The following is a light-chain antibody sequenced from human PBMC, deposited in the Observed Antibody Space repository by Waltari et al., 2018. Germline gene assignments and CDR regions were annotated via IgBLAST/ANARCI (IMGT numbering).Light chain of an antibody. Sequence: EIVLTQSPATLSLSPGERATLSCRASKSISTYLAWYQQRPGQAPRLLIYDASNRASGIPARFSGSGSGTDFTLTISSLEPEDVAVYYCQQRSDWPLAFGGGTKVEI. CDR1: KSISTY. V-gene: IGKV3-11*01. CDR3: QQRSDWPLA. J-gene: IGKJ4*01. CDR2: DAS.